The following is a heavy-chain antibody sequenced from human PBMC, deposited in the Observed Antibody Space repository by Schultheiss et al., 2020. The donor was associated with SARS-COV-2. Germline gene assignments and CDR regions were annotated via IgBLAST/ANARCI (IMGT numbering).Heavy chain of an antibody. CDR2: ISYDGSNK. Sequence: GGSLRLSCAASGFTFSSCAMHWVRQAPGKGLEWVAVISYDGSNKCYADSVKGRFTISRDNSKNTLYLQMNSLRAEDTAVYYCARGVAVAGYWGQGTLVTVSS. D-gene: IGHD6-19*01. CDR1: GFTFSSCA. V-gene: IGHV3-30*07. J-gene: IGHJ4*02. CDR3: ARGVAVAGY.